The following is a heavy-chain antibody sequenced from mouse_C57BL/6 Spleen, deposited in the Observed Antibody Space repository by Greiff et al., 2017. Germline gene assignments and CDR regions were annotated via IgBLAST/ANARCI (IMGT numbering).Heavy chain of an antibody. CDR3: ARTTTVEGYFDV. CDR1: GYAFSSSW. V-gene: IGHV1-82*01. CDR2: IYPGDGDT. J-gene: IGHJ1*03. Sequence: QVQLQQSGPELVKPGASVKISCKASGYAFSSSWMNWVKQRPGKGLEWIGRIYPGDGDTNYNGKFKGKATLTADTSSNTAYMQLSSLTSENSAVYFCARTTTVEGYFDVWGTGTTVTVSS. D-gene: IGHD1-1*01.